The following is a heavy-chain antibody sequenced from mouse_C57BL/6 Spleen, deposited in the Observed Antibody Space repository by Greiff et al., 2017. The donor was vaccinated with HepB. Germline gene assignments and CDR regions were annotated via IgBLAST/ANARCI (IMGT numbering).Heavy chain of an antibody. CDR2: IYPGDGDT. CDR1: GYSFSSSW. Sequence: LLESGPELVKPGASVKISCKASGYSFSSSWMNWVKQRPGNGLEWIGRIYPGDGDTNYNGKFKGKATLTADKSSSTAYMQLSSLTSEDSAVYFCARGGSSYLHYAMDYWGQGTSVTVSS. V-gene: IGHV1-82*01. CDR3: ARGGSSYLHYAMDY. D-gene: IGHD1-1*01. J-gene: IGHJ4*01.